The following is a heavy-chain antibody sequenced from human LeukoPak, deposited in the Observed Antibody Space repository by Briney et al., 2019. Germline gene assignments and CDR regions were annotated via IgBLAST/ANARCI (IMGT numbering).Heavy chain of an antibody. D-gene: IGHD6-13*01. CDR1: GGSFSGYY. Sequence: SETLSLTCAVYGGSFSGYYWSWIRQPPGKGLEWIGEINHSGSTNYNPSLKSRVTISVDTSKNQFSLKLSSVTAADTAVYYCASRGGSSWFIDYWGQGTLVTVSS. CDR3: ASRGGSSWFIDY. CDR2: INHSGST. V-gene: IGHV4-34*01. J-gene: IGHJ4*02.